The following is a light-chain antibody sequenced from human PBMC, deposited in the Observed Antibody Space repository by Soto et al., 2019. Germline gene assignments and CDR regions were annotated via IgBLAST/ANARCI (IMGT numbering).Light chain of an antibody. CDR3: SSYTSGSTLVI. J-gene: IGLJ2*01. V-gene: IGLV2-14*01. Sequence: QSVLTQPASVSGSPGQSITISCTGTSSDVGGYNFVSWYQQHPGKAPKLMIYEVSNRPSGVSNRFSGSKSGNTASLTISGLQAEDEADYYCSSYTSGSTLVIFSGGTKLTVL. CDR2: EVS. CDR1: SSDVGGYNF.